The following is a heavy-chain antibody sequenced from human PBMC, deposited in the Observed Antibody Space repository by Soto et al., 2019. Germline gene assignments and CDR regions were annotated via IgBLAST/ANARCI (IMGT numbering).Heavy chain of an antibody. CDR2: INHSGST. V-gene: IGHV4-34*01. CDR3: ARSGSGYYYYYYGMDV. D-gene: IGHD3-10*01. Sequence: SETQSLTCAVYGGSFSGYYWSWIRQPPGKGLEWIGEINHSGSTNYNPSLKSRVTISVDTSKNQFSLKLSSVTAADTAVYYCARSGSGYYYYYYGMDVWGQGTTVTVSS. CDR1: GGSFSGYY. J-gene: IGHJ6*02.